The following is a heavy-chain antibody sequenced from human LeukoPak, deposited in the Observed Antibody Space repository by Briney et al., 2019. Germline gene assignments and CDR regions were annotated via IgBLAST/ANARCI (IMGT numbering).Heavy chain of an antibody. CDR2: INSDSNYI. CDR3: AVAYYNGSGDAFDI. Sequence: GGSLRLSCAASGFTFRSYSMNWVRQAPGKGLEWVSSINSDSNYIYYADSVQGRFTISRDNAKNSLYLQMNSLRAEDTAVYYCAVAYYNGSGDAFDIWGQGTKVTVSS. D-gene: IGHD3-10*01. CDR1: GFTFRSYS. V-gene: IGHV3-21*01. J-gene: IGHJ3*02.